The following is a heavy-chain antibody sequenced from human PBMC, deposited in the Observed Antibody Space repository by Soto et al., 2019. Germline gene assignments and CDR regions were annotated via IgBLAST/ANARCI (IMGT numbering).Heavy chain of an antibody. D-gene: IGHD2-15*01. J-gene: IGHJ3*02. CDR2: IWYDGSNK. CDR3: ARDRDIVVVVASGAFDI. CDR1: GFTFSSYG. V-gene: IGHV3-33*01. Sequence: GGSLRLSCAASGFTFSSYGMHWVRQAPGKGLEWVAVIWYDGSNKYYADSVKGRFTISRDNSKNTLYLQMNSLRAEDTAVYYCARDRDIVVVVASGAFDIWGQGTMVTVSS.